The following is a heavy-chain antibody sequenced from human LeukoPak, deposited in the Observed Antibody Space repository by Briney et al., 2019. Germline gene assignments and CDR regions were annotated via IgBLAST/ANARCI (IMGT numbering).Heavy chain of an antibody. Sequence: SQTLSLTCAISGDSVSSNSAAWNWIRQSPSRGLEWLGRTYYRPKWYNDYAVSVKSRITINPDTSKNQFSLQLNSVTPEDTAVYYCARDPTSSGWYPPYFDYWGQGTLVTVSS. D-gene: IGHD6-19*01. CDR1: GDSVSSNSAA. CDR2: TYYRPKWYN. CDR3: ARDPTSSGWYPPYFDY. V-gene: IGHV6-1*01. J-gene: IGHJ4*02.